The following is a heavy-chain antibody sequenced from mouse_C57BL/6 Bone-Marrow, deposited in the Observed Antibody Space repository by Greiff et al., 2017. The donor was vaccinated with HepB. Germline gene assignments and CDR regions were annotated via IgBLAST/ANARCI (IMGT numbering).Heavy chain of an antibody. D-gene: IGHD2-4*01. V-gene: IGHV1-15*01. CDR1: GYTFTDYE. Sequence: QVQLQQSGAELVRPGASVTLSCKASGYTFTDYEMHWVKQTPVHGLEWIGAIDPETGGTAYNQKFKGKAILTADKSSSTAYMELRSLTSEYSSVYYCTRRSTMITTCGYYFDYWGKGTTLTVSS. J-gene: IGHJ2*01. CDR3: TRRSTMITTCGYYFDY. CDR2: IDPETGGT.